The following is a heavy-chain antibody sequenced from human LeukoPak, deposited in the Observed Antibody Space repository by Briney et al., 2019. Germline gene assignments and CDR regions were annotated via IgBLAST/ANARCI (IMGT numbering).Heavy chain of an antibody. CDR1: GGSFSGYY. CDR3: ARHPALAYVHGWYFDY. D-gene: IGHD3-16*01. J-gene: IGHJ4*02. CDR2: INHSGST. Sequence: SETLSLTCAVYGGSFSGYYWSWIRQPPGKGLEWIGEINHSGSTNYNPSLKSRVTISVDTSKNQFSLKLSSVTAADTAVYYCARHPALAYVHGWYFDYWGQGTLDTVSS. V-gene: IGHV4-34*01.